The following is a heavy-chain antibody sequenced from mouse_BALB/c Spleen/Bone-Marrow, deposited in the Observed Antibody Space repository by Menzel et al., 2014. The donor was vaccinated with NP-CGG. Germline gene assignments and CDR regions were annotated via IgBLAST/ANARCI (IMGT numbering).Heavy chain of an antibody. CDR1: GFNIKDTY. D-gene: IGHD2-4*01. J-gene: IGHJ3*01. CDR2: IDPANGNT. V-gene: IGHV14-3*02. CDR3: AGLRPRFEFAY. Sequence: VTLKVCGAELVKPGASVKLSCTASGFNIKDTYMHWVKQRPEQGLEWIGRIDPANGNTKYDPKFQGKATITADTSSNPPSLQLGSLTSGDAAVYYCAGLRPRFEFAYWDQGTLVPVSA.